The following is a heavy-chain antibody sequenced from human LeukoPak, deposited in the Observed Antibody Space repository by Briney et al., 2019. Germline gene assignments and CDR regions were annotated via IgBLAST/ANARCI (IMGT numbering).Heavy chain of an antibody. J-gene: IGHJ5*02. CDR1: GFTFSSYG. Sequence: SGGSLRLSCAASGFTFSSYGMHWVRQAPGKGLEWVSAISGSGGSTYYADSVKGRFTISRDNSKNTLYLQMNSLRAEDTAVYYCAKAADGYIVNWFDPWGQGTLVTVSS. CDR3: AKAADGYIVNWFDP. D-gene: IGHD5-24*01. V-gene: IGHV3-23*01. CDR2: ISGSGGST.